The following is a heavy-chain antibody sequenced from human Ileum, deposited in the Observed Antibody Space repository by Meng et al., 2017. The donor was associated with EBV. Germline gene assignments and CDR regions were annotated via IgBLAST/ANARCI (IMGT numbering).Heavy chain of an antibody. V-gene: IGHV3-15*01. CDR2: IRSKSDGGPI. CDR1: GLTFRYAW. CDR3: ATDLWGIYPMT. Sequence: VVESGGGLVEPGGSLRLSCVVSGLTFRYAWLTWLRQTPGKGLEWVGRIRSKSDGGPIEYAAPVKGRSTISRDDSKDTLYLQLNSLKTEDTGVYYCATDLWGIYPMTWGQGTLVTVSS. D-gene: IGHD3-16*02. J-gene: IGHJ5*02.